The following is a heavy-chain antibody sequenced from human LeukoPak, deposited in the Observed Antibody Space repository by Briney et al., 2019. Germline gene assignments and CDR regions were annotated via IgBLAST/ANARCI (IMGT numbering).Heavy chain of an antibody. CDR1: GFTFSSYA. J-gene: IGHJ4*02. CDR2: ISYDGSNK. D-gene: IGHD6-19*01. CDR3: ARDQQWLVRAAQQYYFDY. Sequence: GGSLRLSCAASGFTFSSYAMHWVRQAPGKGLEWVAVISYDGSNKYYADSVKGRFTISRDNSKNTLYLQMNSLRAEDTAVYYCARDQQWLVRAAQQYYFDYWGQGTLVTVPS. V-gene: IGHV3-30-3*01.